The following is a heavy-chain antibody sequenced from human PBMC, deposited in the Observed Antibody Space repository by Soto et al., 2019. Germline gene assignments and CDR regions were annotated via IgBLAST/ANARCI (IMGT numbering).Heavy chain of an antibody. CDR3: ARYGDYYFDY. D-gene: IGHD4-17*01. CDR1: GFSLSTSGMC. CDR2: IDCDDDK. J-gene: IGHJ4*02. V-gene: IGHV2-70*01. Sequence: SVPTLVNPTQTLPLTCTLSGFSLSTSGMCVSWSRQPPGKDLECRALIDCDDDKYYSTSLKTSLTISKDTSKNQVVLTMTNMDPVDTATYYCARYGDYYFDYWGQGTLVPVSS.